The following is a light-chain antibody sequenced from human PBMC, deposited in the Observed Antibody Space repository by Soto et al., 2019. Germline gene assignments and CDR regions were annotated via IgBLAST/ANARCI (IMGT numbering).Light chain of an antibody. CDR1: QSVGSN. CDR3: QLYNNRPPWT. J-gene: IGKJ1*01. Sequence: EIVMAQSPATLSVSPGERVTLSCRASQSVGSNLAWYQQKPGQAPRLLIHGASTRATGVPARFSGTGSGTEFALTISSLQSEDFAVYYCQLYNNRPPWTFGQGTKVDTK. CDR2: GAS. V-gene: IGKV3-15*01.